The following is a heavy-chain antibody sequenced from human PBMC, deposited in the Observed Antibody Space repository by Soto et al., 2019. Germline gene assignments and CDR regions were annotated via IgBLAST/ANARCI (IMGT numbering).Heavy chain of an antibody. CDR3: AGFPGSGYTGVYYYYGMDV. D-gene: IGHD5-12*01. V-gene: IGHV4-39*07. J-gene: IGHJ6*02. CDR1: GGSISSSSYY. CDR2: IYYSGST. Sequence: KTSETLSLTCTVSGGSISSSSYYWGWIRQPPGKGLEWIGSIYYSGSTYYNPSLKSRVTISVDTSKNQFSLKLSSVTAADTAVYYCAGFPGSGYTGVYYYYGMDVWGQGTTVTVSS.